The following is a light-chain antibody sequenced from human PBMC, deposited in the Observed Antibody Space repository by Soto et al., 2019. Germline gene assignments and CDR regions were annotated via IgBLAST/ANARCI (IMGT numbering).Light chain of an antibody. CDR1: QDINNY. Sequence: DIQMTQSPSSLSASVGDRVTITCQASQDINNYLNWYQLKPGKAPELLIYDASNLQTGVPTRFSGSGSGKHFTFTINSLQPEDIATYFCPQYDFLVTFCQGTRLEIQ. CDR2: DAS. V-gene: IGKV1-33*01. J-gene: IGKJ5*01. CDR3: PQYDFLVT.